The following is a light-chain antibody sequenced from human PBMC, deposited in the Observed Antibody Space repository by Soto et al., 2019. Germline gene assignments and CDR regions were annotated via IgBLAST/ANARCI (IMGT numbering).Light chain of an antibody. V-gene: IGKV4-1*01. CDR3: QQYYSSPFT. J-gene: IGKJ3*01. CDR2: WAS. CDR1: RSVLSSSNNKNF. Sequence: DIVMTQSPDSLALSLGERSTINCKSSRSVLSSSNNKNFLAWYQQKPGQPPRLLMYWASTRESGVPDRFSGSGSGQDFTLTISSLQAEDFAVYYCQQYYSSPFTFGPGT.